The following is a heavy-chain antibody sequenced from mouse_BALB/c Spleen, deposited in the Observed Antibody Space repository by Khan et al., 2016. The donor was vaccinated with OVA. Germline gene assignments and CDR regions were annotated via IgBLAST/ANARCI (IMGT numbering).Heavy chain of an antibody. CDR3: ARNYDYDEGLAY. D-gene: IGHD2-4*01. CDR2: IWSGGST. V-gene: IGHV2-2*03. Sequence: QVQLKQSGPGLVQPSQSLSITCTVSGFSLNYYGVHWVRQSPGKGLEWLGVIWSGGSTDYNAPFISRLSISKDNSKGQVFFKMNSLQSNDTAIYYCARNYDYDEGLAYWGQGTLVTVSA. J-gene: IGHJ3*01. CDR1: GFSLNYYG.